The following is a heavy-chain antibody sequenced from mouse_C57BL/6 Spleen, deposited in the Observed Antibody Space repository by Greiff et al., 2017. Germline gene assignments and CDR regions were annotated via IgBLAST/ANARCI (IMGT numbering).Heavy chain of an antibody. CDR2: INPNYGTT. Sequence: VQLQQSGPELVKPGASVKISCKASGYSFTDYNMNWVKQSNGKSLEWIGVINPNYGTTSYNQKFKGKATLTVDQSSSTAYIVLNILTSEDSAVYYCARGTMSKMAYYFDYWGQGTTRTVSS. J-gene: IGHJ2*01. CDR3: ARGTMSKMAYYFDY. V-gene: IGHV1-39*01. CDR1: GYSFTDYN. D-gene: IGHD2-4*01.